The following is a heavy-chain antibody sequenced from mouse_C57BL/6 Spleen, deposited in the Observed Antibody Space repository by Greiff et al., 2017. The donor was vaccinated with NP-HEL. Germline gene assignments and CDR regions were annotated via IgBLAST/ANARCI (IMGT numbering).Heavy chain of an antibody. CDR2: IYPGSGNT. D-gene: IGHD3-2*01. Sequence: QVHVKQSGAELVRPGASVKLSCKASGYTFTDYYINWVKQRPGQGLEWIARIYPGSGNTYYNEKFKGKATLTAEKSSSTAYMQLSSLTSEDSAVYFCARDRFQGIYAMDYWGQGTSVTVSS. V-gene: IGHV1-76*01. CDR3: ARDRFQGIYAMDY. CDR1: GYTFTDYY. J-gene: IGHJ4*01.